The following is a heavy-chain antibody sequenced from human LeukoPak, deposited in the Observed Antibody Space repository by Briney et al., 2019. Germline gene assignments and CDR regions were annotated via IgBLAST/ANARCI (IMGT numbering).Heavy chain of an antibody. V-gene: IGHV4-39*07. CDR1: GGSISSSSYY. CDR3: VTYYFERSGPKENY. J-gene: IGHJ4*02. Sequence: PSETLSLTCTVSGGSISSSSYYWGWIRQPPGKGLEWIGEVSHSGSTSYNPSLKSRVTISVDTSKKQFSLRLSSVTAADTAVYYCVTYYFERSGPKENYWGLGTLVTVSS. D-gene: IGHD3-22*01. CDR2: VSHSGST.